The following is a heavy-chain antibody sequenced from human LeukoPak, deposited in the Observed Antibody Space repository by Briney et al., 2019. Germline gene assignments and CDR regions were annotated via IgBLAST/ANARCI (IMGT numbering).Heavy chain of an antibody. CDR2: ISGSGGST. D-gene: IGHD3-16*02. J-gene: IGHJ4*02. V-gene: IGHV3-23*01. Sequence: AGGSLRLSCAASGFTFSSYAMSWVRQAPGKGLEWVSAISGSGGSTYYADSVKGRFTISRDNSKNTLYLQMNSLRAEDTAVYYCAKDLTSPNYDYVWGSYPPVYWGRGTLVTVSS. CDR1: GFTFSSYA. CDR3: AKDLTSPNYDYVWGSYPPVY.